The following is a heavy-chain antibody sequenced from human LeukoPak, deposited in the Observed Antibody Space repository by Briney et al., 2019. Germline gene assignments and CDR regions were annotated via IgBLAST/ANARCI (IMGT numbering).Heavy chain of an antibody. Sequence: SGGSLRLSCAASGFTFSSHGMHWVRQAPGKGLEWVAFIRYDGSNKYYADSVKGRFTISRDNSKNTLYLQMNSLRAEDTAVYYCANKDTGIAAADTHYWGQGTLVTVSS. CDR3: ANKDTGIAAADTHY. V-gene: IGHV3-30*02. CDR1: GFTFSSHG. CDR2: IRYDGSNK. D-gene: IGHD6-13*01. J-gene: IGHJ4*02.